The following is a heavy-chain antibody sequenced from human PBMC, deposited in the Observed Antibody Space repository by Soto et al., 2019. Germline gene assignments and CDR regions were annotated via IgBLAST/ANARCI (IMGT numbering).Heavy chain of an antibody. Sequence: QVTLKESGPVLVKPTETLTLTCTVSGFSLSNARMGVSWIRQPPGKALEWLAHIFSNDEKSYSTSLKSRLTIPNDTSKSQVGRTVTTMDPVDTATYYWARIFRLDYSSFSFDPWGQGTLVTVSS. CDR3: ARIFRLDYSSFSFDP. J-gene: IGHJ5*02. CDR1: GFSLSNARMG. V-gene: IGHV2-26*01. CDR2: IFSNDEK. D-gene: IGHD4-4*01.